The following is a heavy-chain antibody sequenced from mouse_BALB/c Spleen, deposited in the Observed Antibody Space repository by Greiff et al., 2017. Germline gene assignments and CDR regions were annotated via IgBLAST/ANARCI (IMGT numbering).Heavy chain of an antibody. CDR2: ISSGGST. J-gene: IGHJ2*01. Sequence: EVKLMESGGGLVKPGGSLKLSCAASGFTFSSYAMSWVRQTPEKRLEWVASISSGGSTYYPDSVKGRFTISRDNARNILYLQMSSLRSEDTAMYYCARGRGSPYYFDYWGQGTTLTVSS. V-gene: IGHV5-6-5*01. CDR3: ARGRGSPYYFDY. CDR1: GFTFSSYA.